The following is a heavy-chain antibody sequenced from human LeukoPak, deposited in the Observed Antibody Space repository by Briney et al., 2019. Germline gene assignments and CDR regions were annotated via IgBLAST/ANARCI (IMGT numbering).Heavy chain of an antibody. J-gene: IGHJ6*02. D-gene: IGHD3-9*01. CDR2: ISPSSSST. Sequence: GGSLSFSCAASGFTFNDYYMSWFRQAPGKGLEGVSNISPSSSSTTYAASVKGRFTISRDNAKNSLYLQMNSLRDVDTAVYYCARDDFEYSVHYGMDVWGQGTAVTVSS. V-gene: IGHV3-11*05. CDR1: GFTFNDYY. CDR3: ARDDFEYSVHYGMDV.